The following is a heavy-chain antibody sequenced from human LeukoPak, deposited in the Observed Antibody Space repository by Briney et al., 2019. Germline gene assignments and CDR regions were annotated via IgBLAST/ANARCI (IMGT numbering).Heavy chain of an antibody. Sequence: ASVKVSCKASGYTFTSYYMHWVRQAPGQGLEWMGIINPSGGGTSYAQKFQGRVTMTRDTSTSTVYMELSSLRSEDTAVYYCARASWVDYCDYWGQGTLVTVSS. D-gene: IGHD2-15*01. CDR3: ARASWVDYCDY. J-gene: IGHJ4*02. V-gene: IGHV1-46*01. CDR1: GYTFTSYY. CDR2: INPSGGGT.